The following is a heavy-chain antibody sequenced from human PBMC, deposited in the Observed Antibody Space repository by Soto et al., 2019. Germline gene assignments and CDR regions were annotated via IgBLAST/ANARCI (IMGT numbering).Heavy chain of an antibody. Sequence: EVQLVESGGGLVQPGRSLRLSCAASGFTFDDYAMHWVRQAPGKGLEWASGINWNSGTIGHADSVKGRFTISRDKAKNSLYLEMNGLRAEATALYYCAKDRGSCWFDAFDIWGQGTMVTVSS. V-gene: IGHV3-9*01. J-gene: IGHJ3*02. CDR1: GFTFDDYA. CDR3: AKDRGSCWFDAFDI. CDR2: INWNSGTI. D-gene: IGHD6-13*01.